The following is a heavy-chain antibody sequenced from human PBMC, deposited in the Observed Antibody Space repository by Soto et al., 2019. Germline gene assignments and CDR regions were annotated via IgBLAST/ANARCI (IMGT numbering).Heavy chain of an antibody. J-gene: IGHJ4*02. CDR3: AKVNGDYHESNYYFDY. Sequence: EVQLLESGGGLVQPGGSLRLSCAASGFTFSSYAMSWVRQAPGKGLEWVSAISGSGGSTYYADSVKGRFIISRDNSKNTLYLQMNSLRAEDTAVYYCAKVNGDYHESNYYFDYWGQGTLVTVSS. V-gene: IGHV3-23*01. CDR2: ISGSGGST. CDR1: GFTFSSYA. D-gene: IGHD4-17*01.